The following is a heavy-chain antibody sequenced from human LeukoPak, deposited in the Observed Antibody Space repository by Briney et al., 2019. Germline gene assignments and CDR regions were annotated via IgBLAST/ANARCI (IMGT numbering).Heavy chain of an antibody. V-gene: IGHV1-18*01. CDR1: GYTFTSYG. Sequence: ASVKVSCKASGYTFTSYGISWVRQAPGQGLEWMGWISAYNGNTNYAQKLQGRVTMTTDTSTSTAYMELRSLRSDDTAVYYCARDGRYCSGGSCHPYYYYMDVWGKGTTVTVSS. CDR3: ARDGRYCSGGSCHPYYYYMDV. CDR2: ISAYNGNT. D-gene: IGHD2-15*01. J-gene: IGHJ6*03.